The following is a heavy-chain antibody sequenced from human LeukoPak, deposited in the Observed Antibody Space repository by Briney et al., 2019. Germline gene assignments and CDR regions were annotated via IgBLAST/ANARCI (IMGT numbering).Heavy chain of an antibody. V-gene: IGHV3-7*01. Sequence: TGGSLRLSCAASGFSFSNHYMRWIRQAPGKGPEWVANINEDGSNKWHLGSVKGRFTVSRDNARNSLYLQMNSLRVEDTAVYYCTRVIVAVPGYFDYFDFWGQGVLVTVSS. CDR2: INEDGSNK. CDR3: TRVIVAVPGYFDYFDF. CDR1: GFSFSNHY. D-gene: IGHD6-19*01. J-gene: IGHJ4*02.